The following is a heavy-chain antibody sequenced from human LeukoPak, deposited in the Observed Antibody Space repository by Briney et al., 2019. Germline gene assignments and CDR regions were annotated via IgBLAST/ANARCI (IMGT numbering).Heavy chain of an antibody. CDR2: ISSSGSTI. CDR3: ARDSGGSYYDSSGYGPDY. J-gene: IGHJ4*02. CDR1: GFTFSDYY. D-gene: IGHD3-22*01. V-gene: IGHV3-11*01. Sequence: PGGSLRLSCAASGFTFSDYYMSWIRQAPGKGLEWVSYISSSGSTIYYADSVKGRFTISRDNAKNSLYLQMNSLRAEDTAVYYCARDSGGSYYDSSGYGPDYWGQGTPVTVSS.